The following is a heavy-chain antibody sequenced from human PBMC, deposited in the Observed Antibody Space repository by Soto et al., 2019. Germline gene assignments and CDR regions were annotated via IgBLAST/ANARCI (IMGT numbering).Heavy chain of an antibody. CDR2: ISPDGSDV. V-gene: IGHV3-74*01. CDR1: GFPFTNYL. CDR3: ACWGHIVPVAPSDFDR. J-gene: IGHJ4*02. Sequence: GGSRRLSWAASGFPFTNYLMNWVRQTPGKGLMWVSRISPDGSDVGYADSVEGRFTVSRDNAKNTLYLQMHSLRAEDTAMYYCACWGHIVPVAPSDFDRWGQGTLVTVSS. D-gene: IGHD2-8*02.